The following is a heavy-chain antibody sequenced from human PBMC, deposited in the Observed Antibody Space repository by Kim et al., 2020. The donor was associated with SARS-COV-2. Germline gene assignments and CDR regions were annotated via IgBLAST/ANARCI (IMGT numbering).Heavy chain of an antibody. CDR1: GYSFTSYW. V-gene: IGHV5-10-1*01. CDR3: ARPFKDLNWFDP. J-gene: IGHJ5*02. Sequence: GESLKISCKGSGYSFTSYWISWVRQMPGKGLEWMGRIDPSDSYTNYSPSFQGHVTISADKSISTAYLQWSSLKASDTAMYYCARPFKDLNWFDPWGQGALVTVCS. CDR2: IDPSDSYT.